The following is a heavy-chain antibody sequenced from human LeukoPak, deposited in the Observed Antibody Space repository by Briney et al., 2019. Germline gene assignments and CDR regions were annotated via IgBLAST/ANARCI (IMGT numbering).Heavy chain of an antibody. CDR3: ATLPYDRFDY. CDR2: ISYDGSNK. J-gene: IGHJ4*02. CDR1: GFTFSSYA. D-gene: IGHD3-16*01. V-gene: IGHV3-30-3*01. Sequence: GGSLRLSCAAPGFTFSSYAMHWVRQAPGKGLEWVAVISYDGSNKYYADSVKGRFTISRDNSKNTLYLQMNSLRAEDTAVYYCATLPYDRFDYWGQGTLVTVSS.